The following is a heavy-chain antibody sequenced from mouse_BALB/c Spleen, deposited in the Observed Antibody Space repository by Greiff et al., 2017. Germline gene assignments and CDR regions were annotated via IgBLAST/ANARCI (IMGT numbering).Heavy chain of an antibody. D-gene: IGHD2-3*01. CDR3: ARGDDGYYVGY. CDR1: GFNIKDYY. CDR2: IDPENGNT. Sequence: VQLKQSGAELVRPGALVKLSCKASGFNIKDYYMHWVKQRPEQGLEWIGWIDPENGNTIYDPKFQGKASITADTSSNTAYLQLSSLTSEDTAVYYCARGDDGYYVGYWGQGTTLTVSS. V-gene: IGHV14-1*02. J-gene: IGHJ2*01.